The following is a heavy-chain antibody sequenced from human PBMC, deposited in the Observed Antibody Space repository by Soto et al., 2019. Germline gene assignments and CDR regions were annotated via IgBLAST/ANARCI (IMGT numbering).Heavy chain of an antibody. CDR3: ARDGIAGYCTNGVCYTHVYGMDV. D-gene: IGHD2-8*01. CDR2: IYTSGST. V-gene: IGHV4-4*07. J-gene: IGHJ6*02. CDR1: GGSISSYY. Sequence: SETLSLTCTVSGGSISSYYWSWIRQPAGKGLEWIGRIYTSGSTNYNPSLKSRVTMSVDTSKNQFSLKLSSVTAADTAVYYCARDGIAGYCTNGVCYTHVYGMDVWGQGATVTVS.